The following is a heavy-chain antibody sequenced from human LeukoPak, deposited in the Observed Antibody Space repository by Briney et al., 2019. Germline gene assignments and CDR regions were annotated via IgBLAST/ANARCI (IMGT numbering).Heavy chain of an antibody. CDR3: AREKARIVVVTGGFDY. D-gene: IGHD2-21*02. J-gene: IGHJ4*02. Sequence: PGGSLRLSCAASGFTFSDYYMSWIRQAPGKGLEWVSYISSSGSTIYYADSVKGRFTISRDNAKNSLYLQMNSLRAEDTAVYYCAREKARIVVVTGGFDYWGQGTLVTVSS. CDR2: ISSSGSTI. CDR1: GFTFSDYY. V-gene: IGHV3-11*01.